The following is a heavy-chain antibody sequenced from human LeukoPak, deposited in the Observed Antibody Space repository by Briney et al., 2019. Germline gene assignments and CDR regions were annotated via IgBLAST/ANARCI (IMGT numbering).Heavy chain of an antibody. D-gene: IGHD3-10*01. CDR2: IYNSGST. Sequence: SETLSLTCTVSGGSISSYYWSWIRQPAGKGLEWIGRIYNSGSTHYNTNYNPSLTSRVTMSVDTSKNQFSLKLNSVSAADTAVYFCARAIWYGSGTTAFDYWGQGTLVTVSP. J-gene: IGHJ4*02. V-gene: IGHV4-4*07. CDR3: ARAIWYGSGTTAFDY. CDR1: GGSISSYY.